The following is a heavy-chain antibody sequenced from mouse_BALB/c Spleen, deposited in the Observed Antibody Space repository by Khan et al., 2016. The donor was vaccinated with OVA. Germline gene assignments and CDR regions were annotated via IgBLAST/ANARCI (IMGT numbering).Heavy chain of an antibody. CDR3: AGSGEYDEVWFAY. Sequence: QVQLKQSGAELVRPGASVKLSCKTSGYIFTNYWIHWLKQRSGQGLEWIARIYPGTDSTYYNEKFKDKATLTADKSSSTTYMQLSSLKSEDSAVYFCAGSGEYDEVWFAYWGQGTLVTVSA. J-gene: IGHJ3*01. V-gene: IGHV1-76*01. D-gene: IGHD2-14*01. CDR2: IYPGTDST. CDR1: GYIFTNYW.